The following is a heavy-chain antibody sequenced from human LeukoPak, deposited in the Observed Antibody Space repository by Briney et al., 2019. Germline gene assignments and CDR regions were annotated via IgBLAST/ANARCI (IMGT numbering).Heavy chain of an antibody. V-gene: IGHV1-18*01. CDR1: GYTFTSYG. CDR3: ATLYDYGALRAAGFDY. Sequence: ASVKVSCKASGYTFTSYGISWVRQAPGQGLEWMGWISAYNGNTNYAQKLQGRVTMTEDTSTDTAYMELSSLRSEDTAVYYCATLYDYGALRAAGFDYWGQGTLVTVSS. CDR2: ISAYNGNT. D-gene: IGHD4-17*01. J-gene: IGHJ4*02.